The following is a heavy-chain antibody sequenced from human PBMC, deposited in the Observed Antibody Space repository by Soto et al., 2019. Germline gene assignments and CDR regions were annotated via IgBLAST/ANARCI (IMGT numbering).Heavy chain of an antibody. V-gene: IGHV3-48*02. CDR2: ISSSSSTI. D-gene: IGHD5-12*01. CDR1: GFTFSSYS. CDR3: ARRHTLTSLTTINY. Sequence: EVQLVESGGGLVQPGGALRLSCAASGFTFSSYSMHWIRQAPGKGLEWVSYISSSSSTIDYADSVKGRFTISRDNAKNSLYLQLNRLRDEDTAVYYWARRHTLTSLTTINYLGKGTLVTLSS. J-gene: IGHJ4*02.